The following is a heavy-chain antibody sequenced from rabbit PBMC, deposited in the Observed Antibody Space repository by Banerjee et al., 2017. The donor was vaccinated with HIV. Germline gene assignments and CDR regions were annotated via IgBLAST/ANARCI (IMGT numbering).Heavy chain of an antibody. J-gene: IGHJ4*01. CDR2: IDTGDGNT. D-gene: IGHD2-1*01. V-gene: IGHV1S40*01. CDR3: AREGGDYDFKL. CDR1: GIDFSSSYF. Sequence: QSLEESGGDLVKPGASLTLTCTASGIDFSSSYFMCWVRQAPGKGLEWIACIDTGDGNTYYASWAKGRFTISKTSSTTVTLQMTSLTAADTATYFCAREGGDYDFKLWGQGTLVTVS.